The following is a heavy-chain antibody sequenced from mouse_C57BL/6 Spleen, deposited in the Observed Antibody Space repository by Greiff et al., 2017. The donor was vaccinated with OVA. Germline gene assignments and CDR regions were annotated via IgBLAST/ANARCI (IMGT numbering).Heavy chain of an antibody. J-gene: IGHJ4*01. CDR3: ASHYYGSSVYYAMDY. CDR1: GYAFSSSW. D-gene: IGHD1-1*01. V-gene: IGHV1-82*01. Sequence: VQLQQSGPELVKPGASVKISCKASGYAFSSSWMNWVKQRPGKGLEWIGRIYPGDGDTNYNGKFKGKATLTADKSSSTAYMQLSSLTSEDSAVYFCASHYYGSSVYYAMDYWGQGTSVTVSS. CDR2: IYPGDGDT.